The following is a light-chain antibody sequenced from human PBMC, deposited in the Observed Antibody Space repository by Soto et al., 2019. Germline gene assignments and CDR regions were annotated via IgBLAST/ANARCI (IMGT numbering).Light chain of an antibody. CDR2: EGS. J-gene: IGLJ1*01. CDR1: SSDVASYNL. V-gene: IGLV2-23*01. CDR3: GSWDSSLSADV. Sequence: QSVLTQPASVSGSPGQSITISCTGTSSDVASYNLVSWYQQLPGKAPKLMIYEGSKRPSGVSNRFSGSKSGNTASLTISGLQAEDEADYYCGSWDSSLSADVFGTGTKVTVL.